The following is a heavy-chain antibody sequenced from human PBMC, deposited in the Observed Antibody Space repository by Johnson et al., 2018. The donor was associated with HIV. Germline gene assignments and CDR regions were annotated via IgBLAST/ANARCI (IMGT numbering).Heavy chain of an antibody. J-gene: IGHJ3*02. CDR3: ATSHGSHGAFDI. D-gene: IGHD1-26*01. CDR2: IKQDGSEK. Sequence: EVQLVESGGGLVQPGGSLRLSCAASGFTFSSYWMSWVRQAPGKGLEWVANIKQDGSEKYYVASVKARFTISRDNAKNSLYLQMNSLRAEDTAVYYCATSHGSHGAFDIWGQGTMVTVSS. CDR1: GFTFSSYW. V-gene: IGHV3-7*05.